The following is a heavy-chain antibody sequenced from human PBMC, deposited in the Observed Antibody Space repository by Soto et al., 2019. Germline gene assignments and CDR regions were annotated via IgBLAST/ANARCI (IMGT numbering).Heavy chain of an antibody. J-gene: IGHJ4*02. V-gene: IGHV4-31*02. D-gene: IGHD3-3*01. CDR2: IYYSGRT. CDR1: GGSISSGNYY. CDR3: ARAMWSGFIDY. Sequence: SETLSLTCTVSGGSISSGNYYWSWIRQHPGKGLEWIGYIYYSGRTYYNPSLKSRVTISVDTSKNQFSLNLSSVTAADTAVYHCARAMWSGFIDYWGQGTLVTVSS.